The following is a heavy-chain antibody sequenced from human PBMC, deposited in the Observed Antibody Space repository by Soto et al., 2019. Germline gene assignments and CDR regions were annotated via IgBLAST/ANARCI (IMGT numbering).Heavy chain of an antibody. J-gene: IGHJ6*02. V-gene: IGHV4-31*03. CDR1: GGSISSGGYY. D-gene: IGHD3-16*02. CDR3: ARNPITFGGVIVMAYGMDV. CDR2: IYYSGST. Sequence: SETLSLTCTVSGGSISSGGYYWSWIRQHPGKGLEWIGYIYYSGSTYYNPSLKSRVTISVDTSKNQFSLKLSSVTAADTAVYYCARNPITFGGVIVMAYGMDVWGQGTTVTVS.